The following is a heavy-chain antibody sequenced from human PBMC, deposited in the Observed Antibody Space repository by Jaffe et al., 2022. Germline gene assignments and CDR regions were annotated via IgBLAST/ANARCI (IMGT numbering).Heavy chain of an antibody. J-gene: IGHJ5*02. Sequence: EVQLVESGGGLVQPGRSLRLSCTASGFTFGDYTMSWVRQPPGKGLEWVGFIRDKGHGGTADYAASVKGRFTISRDDSKSIAYLQMTSLKTEDTAMYYCTRDPYYYDSSGYSNWFDPWGQGTLVTVSS. V-gene: IGHV3-49*04. D-gene: IGHD3-22*01. CDR3: TRDPYYYDSSGYSNWFDP. CDR2: IRDKGHGGTA. CDR1: GFTFGDYT.